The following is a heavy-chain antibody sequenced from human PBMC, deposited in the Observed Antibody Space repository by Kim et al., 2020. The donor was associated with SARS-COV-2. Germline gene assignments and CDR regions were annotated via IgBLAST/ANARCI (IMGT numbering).Heavy chain of an antibody. D-gene: IGHD3-3*01. Sequence: RRSRVTISVDTSKNQFSLKLSSVTAADTAVYYCARTKRITIFGVVQWFDPCGQGTLVTVSS. CDR3: ARTKRITIFGVVQWFDP. J-gene: IGHJ5*02. V-gene: IGHV4-30-2*05.